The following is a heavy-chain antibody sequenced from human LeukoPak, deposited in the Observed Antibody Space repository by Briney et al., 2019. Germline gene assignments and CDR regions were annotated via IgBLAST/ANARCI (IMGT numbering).Heavy chain of an antibody. D-gene: IGHD2-2*01. CDR3: AKDNGLGYCSSTSCYGYYFDY. CDR2: ISYDGSNK. V-gene: IGHV3-30*18. J-gene: IGHJ4*02. CDR1: GFTFSSYG. Sequence: GGSLRLSCAASGFTFSSYGMHWVRQAPGKGLEWVAVISYDGSNKYYADSEKGRFTISRDNSKNTLYLQMNSLRAEDTAVYYCAKDNGLGYCSSTSCYGYYFDYWGQGTLVTVSS.